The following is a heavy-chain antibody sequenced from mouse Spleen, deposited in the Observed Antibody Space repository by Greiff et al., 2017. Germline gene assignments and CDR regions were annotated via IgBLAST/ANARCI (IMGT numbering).Heavy chain of an antibody. CDR1: GYTFTSYW. Sequence: EVQLQQSGTVLARPGASVKMSCKASGYTFTSYWMHWVKQRPGQGLEWIGAIYPGNSDTSYNQKFKGKAKLTAVTSTSTAYMELSSLTNEDSAVYYCTRGSDRYGYAMDYWGQGTSVTVSS. V-gene: IGHV1-5*01. CDR3: TRGSDRYGYAMDY. D-gene: IGHD2-14*01. J-gene: IGHJ4*01. CDR2: IYPGNSDT.